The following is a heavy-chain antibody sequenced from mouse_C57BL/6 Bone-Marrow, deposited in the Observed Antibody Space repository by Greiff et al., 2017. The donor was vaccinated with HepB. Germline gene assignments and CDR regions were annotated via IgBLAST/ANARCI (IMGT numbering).Heavy chain of an antibody. Sequence: QVQLQQPGAELVKPGASVKLSCKASGYTFTSYWMHWVKQRPGRGLAWIGRIDPNSGGTKYKEKFKSKATLTVDKPHSTAYIQLSSRTSEDAAVYYCARYDGGLLRAYYFDYWGQGTTLTVSS. V-gene: IGHV1-72*01. CDR3: ARYDGGLLRAYYFDY. D-gene: IGHD1-1*01. J-gene: IGHJ2*01. CDR1: GYTFTSYW. CDR2: IDPNSGGT.